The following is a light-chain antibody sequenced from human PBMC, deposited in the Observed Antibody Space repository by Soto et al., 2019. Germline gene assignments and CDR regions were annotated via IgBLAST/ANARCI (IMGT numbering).Light chain of an antibody. CDR2: DVS. Sequence: QSVLTQPASVSGSPGQSITISCTGTSSDVGGYNYVSWSQQHPGKAPKLIIHDVSNRPSGVSNRFSGSKSGNTASLTISGLQAEDEADYYCSSCRSSSTLYVFGTGTKVTVL. CDR1: SSDVGGYNY. CDR3: SSCRSSSTLYV. V-gene: IGLV2-14*01. J-gene: IGLJ1*01.